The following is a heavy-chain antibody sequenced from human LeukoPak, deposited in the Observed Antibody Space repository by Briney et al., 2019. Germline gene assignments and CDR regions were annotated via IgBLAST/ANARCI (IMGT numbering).Heavy chain of an antibody. J-gene: IGHJ5*02. CDR2: IYHSGST. CDR1: GGSISSSNW. V-gene: IGHV4-4*02. D-gene: IGHD2-15*01. CDR3: ARGQRYCSGGSCPNWFDP. Sequence: SETLSLTCAVSGGSISSSNWWSWVRQPPGKGLEWIGEIYHSGSTNYNPSLKSRVTISVDKSKNQFSLKLSSVTAADTAVYYCARGQRYCSGGSCPNWFDPWGQGTLVTVSS.